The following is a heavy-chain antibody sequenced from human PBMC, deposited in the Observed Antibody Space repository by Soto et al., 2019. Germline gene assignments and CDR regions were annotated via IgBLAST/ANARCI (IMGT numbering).Heavy chain of an antibody. CDR3: ARSNYGSALYGMDV. D-gene: IGHD3-10*01. J-gene: IGHJ6*02. Sequence: QVQLVQSGAEVKKPGASVKVSCKASGYTFTSYDINWVRQATGQGLEWMGWMNPNSGNPGYAQKFQGRVTMTRNTSISTAYMELSSLRSEDTAVYYCARSNYGSALYGMDVWGQGTTVTVSS. CDR1: GYTFTSYD. V-gene: IGHV1-8*01. CDR2: MNPNSGNP.